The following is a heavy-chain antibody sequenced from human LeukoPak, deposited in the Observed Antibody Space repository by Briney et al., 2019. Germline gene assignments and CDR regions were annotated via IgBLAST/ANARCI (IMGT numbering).Heavy chain of an antibody. V-gene: IGHV4-38-2*02. CDR2: IYHSGST. J-gene: IGHJ4*02. CDR1: GGSISSGYY. Sequence: PSETLSLTCTVSGGSISSGYYWGWIRQPPGKGLEWIGSIYHSGSTYYNPSLKSRVTISADTSKNQFSLKLSSVTAADTAVYYCASSLPAAIRYWGQGTLVTVSS. D-gene: IGHD2-2*02. CDR3: ASSLPAAIRY.